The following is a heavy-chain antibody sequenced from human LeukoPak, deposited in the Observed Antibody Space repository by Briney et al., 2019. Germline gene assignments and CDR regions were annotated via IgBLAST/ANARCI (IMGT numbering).Heavy chain of an antibody. CDR1: GGSISSSSYY. CDR3: ARGVGAFEI. CDR2: IYYSGST. V-gene: IGHV4-39*01. Sequence: SETLSLTCTVSGGSISSSSYYWGGIRQPPGKGLEWIGSIYYSGSTNYNPSLNSRVTISVDTSKNPFSLKLSSVTAADTAVYYCARGVGAFEIWGQGTMVTVSS. D-gene: IGHD3-3*01. J-gene: IGHJ3*02.